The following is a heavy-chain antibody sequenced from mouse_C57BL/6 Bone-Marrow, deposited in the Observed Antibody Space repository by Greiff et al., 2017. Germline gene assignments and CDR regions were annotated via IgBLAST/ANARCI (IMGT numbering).Heavy chain of an antibody. Sequence: EVKLVESGGGLVQPGGSLSLSCAASGFTFTDYYMSWVRQPPGKALEWLGFIRNKANGYTTEYSASVKGRFTISRDNSQSILYLQMNALRAEDSATYYCASSTAQATDWFAYWGQGTLVTVSA. CDR2: IRNKANGYTT. V-gene: IGHV7-3*01. CDR1: GFTFTDYY. D-gene: IGHD3-2*02. J-gene: IGHJ3*01. CDR3: ASSTAQATDWFAY.